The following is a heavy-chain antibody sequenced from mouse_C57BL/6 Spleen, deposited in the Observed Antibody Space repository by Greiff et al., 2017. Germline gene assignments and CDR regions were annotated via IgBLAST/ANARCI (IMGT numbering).Heavy chain of an antibody. V-gene: IGHV1-69*01. CDR3: ARPGSNYVGYYFDY. CDR1: GYTFTSYW. CDR2: IDPSDSYT. J-gene: IGHJ2*01. D-gene: IGHD2-5*01. Sequence: QVQLQQPGAELVMPGASVKLSCKASGYTFTSYWMHWVKQRPGQGLEWIGEIDPSDSYTNYNQKFKGKSTLTVDKSSSTAYMQLSSLTSEDSAVYYGARPGSNYVGYYFDYWGQGTTLTVSS.